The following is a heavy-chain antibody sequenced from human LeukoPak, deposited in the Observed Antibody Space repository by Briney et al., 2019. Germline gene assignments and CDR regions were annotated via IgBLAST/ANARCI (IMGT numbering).Heavy chain of an antibody. CDR3: AKDMGIAVAGPQGY. CDR2: ISWNSGSI. Sequence: GRSLRLSCAASGFTLDDYAMHWVRQAPGKGLEWVSGISWNSGSIGYADSVKGRFTISRDNAKNSLYLQMNSLRAEDTALYYCAKDMGIAVAGPQGYWGQGTLVTVSP. D-gene: IGHD6-19*01. CDR1: GFTLDDYA. V-gene: IGHV3-9*01. J-gene: IGHJ4*02.